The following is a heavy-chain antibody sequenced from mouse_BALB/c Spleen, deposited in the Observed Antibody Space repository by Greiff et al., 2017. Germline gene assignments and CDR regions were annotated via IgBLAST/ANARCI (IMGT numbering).Heavy chain of an antibody. CDR2: FHPYNDDT. V-gene: IGHV1-47*01. CDR1: GYTFTTYP. D-gene: IGHD2-10*02. J-gene: IGHJ1*01. Sequence: QVQLKESGAELVKPGASVKMSCKAFGYTFTTYPIEWMKQNHGKGLEWIGNFHPYNDDTKYNEKFKGKVKLTVEKSSSTVYLQLSRLTSDDSAVYSSARWGYGCDCYIDVWGAGTTVTVSS. CDR3: ARWGYGCDCYIDV.